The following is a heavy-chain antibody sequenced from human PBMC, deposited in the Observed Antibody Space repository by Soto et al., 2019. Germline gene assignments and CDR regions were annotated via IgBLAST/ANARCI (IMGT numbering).Heavy chain of an antibody. Sequence: QVQLVQSXXEVKKPGSSVKVSCKASGGTFSSYAISWVRQAPGXXXXXXXGXXPXFGTANYAQKFQGRVTITADKSTSTAYMELSSLRSEDTAVYYCAARYHGATDYGDYAHYGMDVWGQGTTVTVSS. CDR3: AARYHGATDYGDYAHYGMDV. V-gene: IGHV1-69*06. CDR2: XXPXFGTA. CDR1: GGTFSSYA. J-gene: IGHJ6*02. D-gene: IGHD4-17*01.